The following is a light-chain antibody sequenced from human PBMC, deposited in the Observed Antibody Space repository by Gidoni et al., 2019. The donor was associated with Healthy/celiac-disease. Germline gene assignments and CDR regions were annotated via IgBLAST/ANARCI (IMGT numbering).Light chain of an antibody. CDR3: QQYYSPPWT. J-gene: IGKJ1*01. CDR1: QSVLSSSKNKNY. V-gene: IGKV4-1*01. CDR2: CAS. Sequence: DIVMTQSPDSLAVYLGERATINCTSSQSVLSSSKNKNYLAWYQQKPGQPPKLLIYCASTRESGVPDRFSGSGSGTDFTLTISSLQAEDVAVYYCQQYYSPPWTFGQGTKVEIK.